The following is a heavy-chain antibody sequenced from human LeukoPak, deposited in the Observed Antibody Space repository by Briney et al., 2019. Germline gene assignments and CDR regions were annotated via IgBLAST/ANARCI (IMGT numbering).Heavy chain of an antibody. D-gene: IGHD2-15*01. J-gene: IGHJ4*02. CDR2: ISSSSSYI. CDR1: GVTFSSYS. V-gene: IGHV3-21*01. CDR3: ARRYCSGGSCYTFDY. Sequence: PGGSLRLSCAASGVTFSSYSMNWVRQAPGEGLEWVSSISSSSSYIYYADSVKGRFTSSRDNAKNSLYLQINSLRAEGTAVYYCARRYCSGGSCYTFDYWGQGTLVTVSS.